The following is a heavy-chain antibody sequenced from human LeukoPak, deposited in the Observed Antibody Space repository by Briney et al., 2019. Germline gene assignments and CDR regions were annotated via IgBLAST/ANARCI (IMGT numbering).Heavy chain of an antibody. CDR2: IKQDGSGK. J-gene: IGHJ4*02. CDR1: GFTFVSYW. Sequence: GGSLRLSCAASGFTFVSYWMSWVRQAPGKGLEWVAYIKQDGSGKSYVDSVKGRFTISRDNAKNSLYLQMNSLRAEDTAVYYCARGTNNDYWGQGTLVTASS. V-gene: IGHV3-7*01. CDR3: ARGTNNDY.